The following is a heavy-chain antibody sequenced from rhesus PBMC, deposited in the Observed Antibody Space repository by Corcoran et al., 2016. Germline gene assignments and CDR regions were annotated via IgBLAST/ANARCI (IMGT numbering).Heavy chain of an antibody. CDR2: INPSNENT. CDR3: ARYYSGSQGLDF. J-gene: IGHJ3*01. Sequence: QVQLVQSGAEVKKPGTSVRLSCKASGYTFTSYYIHWVRQAPGPLLEWMGWINPSNENTGYARKVQGRVNMTRYTSTSTAYMELNSLRSDDTAVYYCARYYSGSQGLDFWGQGLRVTVSS. CDR1: GYTFTSYY. D-gene: IGHD3-16*01. V-gene: IGHV1-200*01.